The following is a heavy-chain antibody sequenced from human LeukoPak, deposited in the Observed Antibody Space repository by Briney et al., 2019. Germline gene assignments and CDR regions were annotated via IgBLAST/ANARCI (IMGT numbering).Heavy chain of an antibody. CDR2: IYPGDSDT. CDR3: ARSATTVTTNYYYYYYMDV. CDR1: GYTFASYW. D-gene: IGHD4-11*01. J-gene: IGHJ6*03. Sequence: GESLKISCKGSGYTFASYWIAWVRQMPGNGLEWMGIIYPGDSDTRYSPSFQGQVTISADKSINTAYLQWSSLKASDTAMYYCARSATTVTTNYYYYYYMDVWGKGTTVTVSS. V-gene: IGHV5-51*01.